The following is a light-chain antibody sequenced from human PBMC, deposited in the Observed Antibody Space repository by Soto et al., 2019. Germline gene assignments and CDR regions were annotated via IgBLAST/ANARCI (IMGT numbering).Light chain of an antibody. CDR2: DVT. CDR3: SSYKSSTLVV. J-gene: IGLJ2*01. V-gene: IGLV2-14*03. Sequence: QSALTQPASVSGSPGQSITIACTGTSSDVGGYNYVSWYQHHPGKAPKLMIYDVTNRPSGVSNRFSGSKSGNTASLTISGLQAEDEADSYCSSYKSSTLVVFGGGTKVTVL. CDR1: SSDVGGYNY.